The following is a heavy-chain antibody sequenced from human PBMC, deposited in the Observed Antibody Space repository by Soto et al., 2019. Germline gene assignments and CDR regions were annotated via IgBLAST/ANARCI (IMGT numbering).Heavy chain of an antibody. CDR2: INPSGGST. CDR3: ARGAHVVVVAAIDAFDI. D-gene: IGHD2-15*01. V-gene: IGHV1-46*03. CDR1: GYTFTGYY. J-gene: IGHJ3*02. Sequence: VASVKVSCKASGYTFTGYYMHWVRQAPGQGLEWMGIINPSGGSTSYAQKFQGRVTMTRDTSTSTVYMELSSLRSEDTAVYYCARGAHVVVVAAIDAFDIWGQGTMVTVSS.